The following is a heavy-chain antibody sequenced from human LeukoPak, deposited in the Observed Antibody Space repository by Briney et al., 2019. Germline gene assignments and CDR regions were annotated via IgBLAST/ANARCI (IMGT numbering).Heavy chain of an antibody. CDR2: IYPGDSDT. J-gene: IGHJ3*02. V-gene: IGHV5-51*01. CDR3: ARRITVVRGTGAFDI. Sequence: GASLQISCKGSGYTFTTYSIGWVRQMPGKGLEWMGIIYPGDSDTTYSPSFQGQVKISSDKSTTTAYLQWSNLKASDTAMYYCARRITVVRGTGAFDIWGQGTMVTVSS. D-gene: IGHD3-10*01. CDR1: GYTFTTYS.